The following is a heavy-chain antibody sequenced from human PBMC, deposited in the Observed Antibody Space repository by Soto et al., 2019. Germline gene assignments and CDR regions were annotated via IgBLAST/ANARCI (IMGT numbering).Heavy chain of an antibody. V-gene: IGHV4-34*01. CDR2: INHSGST. D-gene: IGHD3-10*01. J-gene: IGHJ6*02. CDR3: ARARLNTMVREGPFPIPLHYYYDGMDV. CDR1: GGSFGGVY. Sequence: SETLYLSCAGYGGSFGGVYWSWMRQTPGEGLEWSGEINHSGSTTHNPSLKSRVTISVDTSKNQFSLKLSSVTAADTAVYYCARARLNTMVREGPFPIPLHYYYDGMDVWGQGTTVT.